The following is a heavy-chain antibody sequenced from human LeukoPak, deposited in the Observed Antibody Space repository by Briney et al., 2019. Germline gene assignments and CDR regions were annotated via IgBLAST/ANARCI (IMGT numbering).Heavy chain of an antibody. CDR1: GYTFTGYY. CDR2: IIPIFGTA. J-gene: IGHJ3*02. D-gene: IGHD1-26*01. Sequence: SVKVSCKASGYTFTGYYMHWVRQAPGQGLEWMGGIIPIFGTANYAQKFQGRVTITADESASTAYMELSSLRSEDTAVYYCARGTRIVGAIHAFDIWGQGTMVTVSS. CDR3: ARGTRIVGAIHAFDI. V-gene: IGHV1-69*13.